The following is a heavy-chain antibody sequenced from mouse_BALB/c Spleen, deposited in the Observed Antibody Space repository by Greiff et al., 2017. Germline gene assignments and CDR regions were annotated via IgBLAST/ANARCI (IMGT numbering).Heavy chain of an antibody. Sequence: VQLQQSGAGLVRPGSSVKISCKASGYAFSSYWMNWVQQRPGQGLEWIGQIYPGDGDTNYNGKFKGKATMTADKSSSTVYMHLSSLTSEDSAVYVCAIYDGYYVTFAYWGQGTLVTVSA. V-gene: IGHV1-80*01. CDR2: IYPGDGDT. D-gene: IGHD2-3*01. J-gene: IGHJ3*01. CDR1: GYAFSSYW. CDR3: AIYDGYYVTFAY.